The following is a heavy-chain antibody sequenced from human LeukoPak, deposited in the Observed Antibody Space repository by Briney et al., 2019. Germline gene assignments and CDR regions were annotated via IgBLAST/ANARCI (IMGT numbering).Heavy chain of an antibody. CDR2: IYFSGST. CDR1: GGSISSYY. CDR3: ARTGPHYYYGMDV. D-gene: IGHD3-9*01. Sequence: SETLSLTCTVSGGSISSYYWSWIRQPPGKGLEWIGYIYFSGSTNYNPSLKSRVTISVDTSKNQLSLKLSSVTAADTAVYYCARTGPHYYYGMDVWGQGTTVTVS. V-gene: IGHV4-59*01. J-gene: IGHJ6*02.